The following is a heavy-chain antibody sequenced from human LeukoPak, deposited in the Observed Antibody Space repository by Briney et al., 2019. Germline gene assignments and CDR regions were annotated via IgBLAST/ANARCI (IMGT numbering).Heavy chain of an antibody. CDR1: GFTFSDYY. Sequence: GGSLRLSCAASGFTFSDYYMSWFRQAPGKGLEWVSYISSISSNIKYSDSVKGRFTISRDNAKNSLYLQMNSLRAEDTAVYYCAKRAVGYTTLFDYWGQGTLVTVSS. J-gene: IGHJ4*02. CDR3: AKRAVGYTTLFDY. V-gene: IGHV3-11*01. D-gene: IGHD1-1*01. CDR2: ISSISSNI.